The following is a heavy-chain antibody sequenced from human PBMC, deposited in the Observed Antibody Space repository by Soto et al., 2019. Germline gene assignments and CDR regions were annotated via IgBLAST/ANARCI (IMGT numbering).Heavy chain of an antibody. J-gene: IGHJ4*02. Sequence: PGGFLRLSCAASGFTFDDYAMHWVRQAPGKGLEWVSGISWNSGSIGYADSVKGRFTISRDNAKNSLYLQMNSLRAEDTALYYCAKDPGGFGELRYYFDYWGQGTLVTVSS. V-gene: IGHV3-9*01. CDR3: AKDPGGFGELRYYFDY. D-gene: IGHD3-10*01. CDR2: ISWNSGSI. CDR1: GFTFDDYA.